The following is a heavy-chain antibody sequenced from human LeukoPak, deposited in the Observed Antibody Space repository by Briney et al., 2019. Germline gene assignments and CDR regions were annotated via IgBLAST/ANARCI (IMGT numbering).Heavy chain of an antibody. Sequence: PSETLSLTCSVSVYSISSGFYWGWIRQPPGKGLEWVGNIYYSGSTYYNPSLKSRLSMSVDTSKNHFSLKLSSVTAADTAVYYCARGLNAAGSGNFWGQGTLVTVSS. CDR2: IYYSGST. CDR1: VYSISSGFY. CDR3: ARGLNAAGSGNF. D-gene: IGHD6-13*01. J-gene: IGHJ4*02. V-gene: IGHV4-38-2*02.